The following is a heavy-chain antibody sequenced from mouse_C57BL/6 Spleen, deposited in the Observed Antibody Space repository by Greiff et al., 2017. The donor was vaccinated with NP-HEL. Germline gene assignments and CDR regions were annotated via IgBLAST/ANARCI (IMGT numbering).Heavy chain of an antibody. J-gene: IGHJ4*01. Sequence: VQLHQSGAELVRPGASVTLSCKASGYTFTDYEMHWVKQTPVHGLEWIGAIDPETGGTAYNQKFKGKAILTADKSSSTAYMELRSLTSEDSAVYYCTRGVYGSFYAMDYWGQGTSVTVSS. D-gene: IGHD1-1*01. V-gene: IGHV1-15*01. CDR3: TRGVYGSFYAMDY. CDR2: IDPETGGT. CDR1: GYTFTDYE.